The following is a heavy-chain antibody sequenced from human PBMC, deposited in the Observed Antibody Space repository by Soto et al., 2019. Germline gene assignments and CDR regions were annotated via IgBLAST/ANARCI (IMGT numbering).Heavy chain of an antibody. V-gene: IGHV1-18*01. CDR1: GYTFTSYG. J-gene: IGHJ6*02. Sequence: ASVKVSCKASGYTFTSYGISWVRQAPGQGLEWMGWISAYNGNTNYAQKLQGRVTMTTDTSTSTANIGLRSLRADDTAVYYCARDAYYYGSGTRSYSYYYGMDVWGQGTTVTVS. CDR3: ARDAYYYGSGTRSYSYYYGMDV. CDR2: ISAYNGNT. D-gene: IGHD3-10*01.